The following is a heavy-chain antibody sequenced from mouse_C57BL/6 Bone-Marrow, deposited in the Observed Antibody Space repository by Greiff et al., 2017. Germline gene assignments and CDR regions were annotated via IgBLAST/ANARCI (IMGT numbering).Heavy chain of an antibody. V-gene: IGHV1-85*01. Sequence: VKLMESGPELVKPGASVKLSCKASGYTFTSYDINWVKQRPGQGLEWIGWMYPRDGSTKYNEKFKGKATLTVDRSSSTAYMELHSLKSEDSAVYFCARLEFDGSSGDWYFDVWGTGTTVTVSS. CDR3: ARLEFDGSSGDWYFDV. D-gene: IGHD1-1*01. CDR2: MYPRDGST. J-gene: IGHJ1*03. CDR1: GYTFTSYD.